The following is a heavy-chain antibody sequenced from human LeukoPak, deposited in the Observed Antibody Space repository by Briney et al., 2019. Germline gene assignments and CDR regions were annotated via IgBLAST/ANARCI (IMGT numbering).Heavy chain of an antibody. CDR1: GGTFSSYT. D-gene: IGHD2-2*01. V-gene: IGHV1-69*02. J-gene: IGHJ4*02. CDR2: IIPILGIA. Sequence: SVKVSCKASGGTFSSYTISWVRQAPGQGLEWMGRIIPILGIANYAQKFQGRVTITADKSTSTAYMELSSLRSEDTVVYYCASTADAIVVVPAYWGQGTLVTVSS. CDR3: ASTADAIVVVPAY.